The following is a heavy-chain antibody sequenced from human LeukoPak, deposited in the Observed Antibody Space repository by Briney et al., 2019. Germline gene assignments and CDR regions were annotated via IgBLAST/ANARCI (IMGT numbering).Heavy chain of an antibody. V-gene: IGHV3-21*01. J-gene: IGHJ4*02. CDR3: ARHYGGNSGFDY. CDR2: ISSSSSYI. D-gene: IGHD4-23*01. Sequence: GGSLRLSCAASGFTFSSYSMNWVRQAPGRGLEWVSSISSSSSYIYYADSVKGRFTISRDNAKNSLYLQMNSLRAEDTAVYYCARHYGGNSGFDYWGQGTLVTVSS. CDR1: GFTFSSYS.